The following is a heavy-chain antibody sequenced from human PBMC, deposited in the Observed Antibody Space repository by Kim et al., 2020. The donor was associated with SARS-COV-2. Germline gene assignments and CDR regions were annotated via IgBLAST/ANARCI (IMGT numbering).Heavy chain of an antibody. D-gene: IGHD3-10*01. CDR2: IYYSGST. Sequence: SETLSLTCTVSGGSISSSSYYWGWIRQPPGKGLEWIGSIYYSGSTYYNPSLKSRVTISVDTSKNQFSLKLSSVTAADTAVYYCARAPPFYYGSARGGNWFDPWGQGTLVTVSS. CDR1: GGSISSSSYY. CDR3: ARAPPFYYGSARGGNWFDP. V-gene: IGHV4-39*07. J-gene: IGHJ5*02.